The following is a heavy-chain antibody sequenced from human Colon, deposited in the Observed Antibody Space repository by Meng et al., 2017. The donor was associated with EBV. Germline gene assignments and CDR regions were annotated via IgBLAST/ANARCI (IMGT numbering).Heavy chain of an antibody. V-gene: IGHV4-4*02. CDR3: ARVRVIPAAVGFDY. CDR2: IYRGGGT. J-gene: IGHJ4*02. D-gene: IGHD2-2*01. Sequence: HLQESGLCLGVPSGTRSLTCAVSGGSISTSDWWSWVRQPPGKGLEWIGEIYRGGGTNYNPSFRSRVTISVDTSNNHFSLKLSYVTAADTAVYYCARVRVIPAAVGFDYWGQGTLVTVSS. CDR1: GGSISTSDW.